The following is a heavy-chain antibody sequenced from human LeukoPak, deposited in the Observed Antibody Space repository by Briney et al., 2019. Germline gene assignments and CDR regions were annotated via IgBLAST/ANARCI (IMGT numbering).Heavy chain of an antibody. J-gene: IGHJ4*02. D-gene: IGHD6-13*01. CDR1: GGSISSGGYY. V-gene: IGHV4-31*03. CDR3: AVKIAAAGFY. Sequence: PSQTLSLTCSVSGGSISSGGYYWSWIRQHPGKGLQWIGYVPYSGSTFYNPSLKRRVTISLDTTKNQFSLRLTSVTAADTAVYYCAVKIAAAGFYWGQGTLVTVSS. CDR2: VPYSGST.